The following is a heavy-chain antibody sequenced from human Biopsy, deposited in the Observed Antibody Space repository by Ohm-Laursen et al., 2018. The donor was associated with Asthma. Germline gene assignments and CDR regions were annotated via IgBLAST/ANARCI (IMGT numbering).Heavy chain of an antibody. Sequence: GASVKVSCKASGHPFIGHYIHWMRQAPGQGLEWMGRNNPNRGATNYAQKFPGRVTMTRDTSTSTAYMEVSRLRSDDTAVYYCARGQKSAGDRCFDPWGQGTLVTVSS. CDR3: ARGQKSAGDRCFDP. CDR1: GHPFIGHY. V-gene: IGHV1-2*06. CDR2: NNPNRGAT. J-gene: IGHJ5*02. D-gene: IGHD6-13*01.